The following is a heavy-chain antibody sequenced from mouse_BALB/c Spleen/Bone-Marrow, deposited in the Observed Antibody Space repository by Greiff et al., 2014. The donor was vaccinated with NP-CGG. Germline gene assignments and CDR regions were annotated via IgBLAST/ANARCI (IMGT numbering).Heavy chain of an antibody. CDR3: ARKRGGAMDY. Sequence: EVQRVESGPELVKPGASVKMSCKASGYSFTSYVMHWVKQKPGQGLEWIGYIIPSNDVTKYNEKFKGKATLTSDKSSSTAYMELSSLTSEDSPVYYCARKRGGAMDYWGPGTSVTVSS. CDR2: IIPSNDVT. CDR1: GYSFTSYV. J-gene: IGHJ4*01. V-gene: IGHV1-14*01.